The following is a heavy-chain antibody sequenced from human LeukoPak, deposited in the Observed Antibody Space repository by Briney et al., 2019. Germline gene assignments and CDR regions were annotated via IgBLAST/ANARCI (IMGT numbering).Heavy chain of an antibody. CDR3: ARGPRITMVRGAYYYYGMDV. CDR2: INHSGST. V-gene: IGHV4-34*01. J-gene: IGHJ6*02. CDR1: GGSFSNYH. Sequence: EASETLSLTCAVYGGSFSNYHWSWIRQPPGKGLEWIGEINHSGSTNYNPSLKSRVTISVDTSKNQFSLKLSSVTAADTAVYYCARGPRITMVRGAYYYYGMDVWGQGTTVTVSS. D-gene: IGHD3-10*01.